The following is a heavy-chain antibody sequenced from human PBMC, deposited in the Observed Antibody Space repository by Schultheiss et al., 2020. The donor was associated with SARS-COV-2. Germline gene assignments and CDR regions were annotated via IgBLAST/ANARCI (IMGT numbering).Heavy chain of an antibody. Sequence: GESLKISCAASGFTFSSYGMHWVRQAPGKGLEWVAVIWYDGSNKYYADSVKGRFTISRDNSKNTLYLQMNSLRAEDTAVYYCARDPSSIAAAVLYYYYGMDVWGQGTTVTVSS. D-gene: IGHD6-13*01. CDR1: GFTFSSYG. J-gene: IGHJ6*02. CDR3: ARDPSSIAAAVLYYYYGMDV. CDR2: IWYDGSNK. V-gene: IGHV3-33*01.